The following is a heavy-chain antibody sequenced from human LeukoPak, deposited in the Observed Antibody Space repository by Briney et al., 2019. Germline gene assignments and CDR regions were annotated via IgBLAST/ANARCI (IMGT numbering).Heavy chain of an antibody. CDR3: ARYTIPYYDSSGPFDY. CDR2: ISYDGSNK. Sequence: GGSLRLSCAASGFTFSSYAMHWVRQAPGKGLEWVAVISYDGSNKYYADPVKGRFTISRDNSKNTLYLQMNSLRAEDTAVYYCARYTIPYYDSSGPFDYWGQGTLVTVSS. J-gene: IGHJ4*02. CDR1: GFTFSSYA. V-gene: IGHV3-30-3*01. D-gene: IGHD3-22*01.